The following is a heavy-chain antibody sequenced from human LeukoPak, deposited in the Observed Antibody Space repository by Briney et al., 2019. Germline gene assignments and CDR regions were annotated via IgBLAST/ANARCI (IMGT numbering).Heavy chain of an antibody. V-gene: IGHV3-53*01. Sequence: GGSLRLSCAASGFTVSSNYMSWVRQAPGKGLEWVSVIYSGGSTYYADSVKGRFTISRDNSKNTLYLQMNSLRAEDTAVYYCARGIVVPAAMSKSGYYYGMDVWGQGTTVTVSS. D-gene: IGHD2-2*01. J-gene: IGHJ6*02. CDR3: ARGIVVPAAMSKSGYYYGMDV. CDR1: GFTVSSNY. CDR2: IYSGGST.